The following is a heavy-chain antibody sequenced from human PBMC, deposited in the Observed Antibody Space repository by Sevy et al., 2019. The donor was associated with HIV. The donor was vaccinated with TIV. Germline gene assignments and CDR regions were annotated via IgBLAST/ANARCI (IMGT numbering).Heavy chain of an antibody. CDR3: ALGYGSGSPPDY. J-gene: IGHJ4*02. CDR2: ISGSGGST. D-gene: IGHD3-10*01. Sequence: GGSLRLSCAASGFTFNSYAMSWVRQAPGKELEWVSSISGSGGSTYYADSVKGRFTISRDNSKKTVDLEMNSLRGEDTAVYYCALGYGSGSPPDYWGQGILVTVSS. CDR1: GFTFNSYA. V-gene: IGHV3-23*01.